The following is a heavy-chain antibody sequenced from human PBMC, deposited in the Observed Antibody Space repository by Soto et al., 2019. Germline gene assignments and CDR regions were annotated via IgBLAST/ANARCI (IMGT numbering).Heavy chain of an antibody. V-gene: IGHV5-51*01. CDR1: GYSFTSYW. CDR2: IYPGDSDT. J-gene: IGHJ5*02. Sequence: GESLKISCKGSGYSFTSYWIGWVRQMPGKGLEWMGIIYPGDSDTRYSPSFQGQVTISADKSISTAYLQWSSLKASDTAMYYCARLRRIVGATTGWFDPWGQGTLVTVLL. D-gene: IGHD1-26*01. CDR3: ARLRRIVGATTGWFDP.